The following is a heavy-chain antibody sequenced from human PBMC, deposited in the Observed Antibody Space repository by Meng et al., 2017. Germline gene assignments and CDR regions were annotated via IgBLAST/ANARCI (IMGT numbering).Heavy chain of an antibody. D-gene: IGHD5-18*01. CDR3: ARGGYSYGLWFDP. CDR1: GGTFSSYA. J-gene: IGHJ5*02. CDR2: IIPIFGTA. Sequence: QGRLVQPGGEVKKPGSSWKVSCKASGGTFSSYAISWVRQAPGQGLEWMGGIIPIFGTANYAQKFQGRVTITADESTSTAYMELSSLRSEDTAVYYCARGGYSYGLWFDPWGQGTLVTVSS. V-gene: IGHV1-69*01.